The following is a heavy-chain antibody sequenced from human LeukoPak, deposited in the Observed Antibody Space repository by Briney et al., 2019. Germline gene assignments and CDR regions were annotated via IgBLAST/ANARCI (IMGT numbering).Heavy chain of an antibody. Sequence: GGSLRLSCAASGFTVSSNYMSWVRQAPGKGLEWVSVIYSGGSTYYADSVKGRFTISRHNSKNTLYLQMNSLRAEDTAVYYCARWGSSRYYYYGMDVWGQRTTVTVSS. CDR2: IYSGGST. V-gene: IGHV3-53*04. CDR1: GFTVSSNY. J-gene: IGHJ6*02. D-gene: IGHD6-13*01. CDR3: ARWGSSRYYYYGMDV.